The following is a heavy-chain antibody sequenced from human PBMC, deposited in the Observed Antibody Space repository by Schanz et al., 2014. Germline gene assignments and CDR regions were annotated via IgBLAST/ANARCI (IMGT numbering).Heavy chain of an antibody. D-gene: IGHD2-15*01. CDR2: ISHSGGSK. Sequence: DVQLLESGGGLVQPGGSLRLSCAASGFTFNSYAMTWVRQAPGKGLEWVSGISHSGGSKYYADSVKGRFTISRDNSENTLYLQMNSLSADDTAVFYCAKGMGYCSGGTCYDYYYYGLDVWGQGTTVTVSS. J-gene: IGHJ6*02. CDR3: AKGMGYCSGGTCYDYYYYGLDV. CDR1: GFTFNSYA. V-gene: IGHV3-23*01.